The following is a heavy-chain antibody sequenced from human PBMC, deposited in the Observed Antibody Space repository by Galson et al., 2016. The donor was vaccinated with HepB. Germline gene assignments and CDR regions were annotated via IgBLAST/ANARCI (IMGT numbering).Heavy chain of an antibody. CDR2: TYYRSKWFN. V-gene: IGHV6-1*01. Sequence: CAISGDSVSSNSVVWNWIRQSPSRGLEWLGRTYYRSKWFNKYADSVKSRITINADTSMNHFSLLLNSVTPEDTAVYYCARGLIALQRNFFDYWGQGTLVTVSS. D-gene: IGHD3-16*02. J-gene: IGHJ4*02. CDR1: GDSVSSNSVV. CDR3: ARGLIALQRNFFDY.